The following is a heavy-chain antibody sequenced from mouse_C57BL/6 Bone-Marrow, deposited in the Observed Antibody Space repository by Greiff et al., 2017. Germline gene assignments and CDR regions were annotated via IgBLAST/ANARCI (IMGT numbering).Heavy chain of an antibody. CDR3: ARLEIYYGNYYAY. CDR2: ISSGGSYT. V-gene: IGHV5-6*01. J-gene: IGHJ3*01. Sequence: EVKLVESGGDLVKPGGSLKLSCAASGFTFSSYGMSWVRPTPDKRLEWVATISSGGSYTYYPDSVKGRFTISRDNAKNTLYLQMSSLKSEDTAMYYCARLEIYYGNYYAYWGQGTLVTVSA. CDR1: GFTFSSYG. D-gene: IGHD2-1*01.